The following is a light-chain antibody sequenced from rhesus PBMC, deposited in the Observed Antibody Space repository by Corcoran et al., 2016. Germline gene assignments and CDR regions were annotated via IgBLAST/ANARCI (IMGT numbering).Light chain of an antibody. J-gene: IGKJ2*01. CDR1: QSISSW. V-gene: IGKV1-22*01. Sequence: DIQMTQSPSSLSASVGDTVTITCRASQSISSWVAWYQQKPGKAPQVLIYTASTLQSGVPSRFSGSGSGTDFTLTISRLQSEDFATYYCQHYSSSPYSFGQGTKVEIK. CDR2: TAS. CDR3: QHYSSSPYS.